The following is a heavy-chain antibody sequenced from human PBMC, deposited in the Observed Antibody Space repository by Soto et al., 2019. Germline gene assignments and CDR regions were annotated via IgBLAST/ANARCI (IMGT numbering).Heavy chain of an antibody. Sequence: QVQLVESGGGLVKPGGSLRLSCAASGFTFSHYYMTWIRQAPGKGLAWVSYISGSGSNIYYADSVSGRFTISRDNAKNSLSLHINSLRAEDTAVYFCEREVRVFCTGPSCYGFDYWGQGAMVSVSS. V-gene: IGHV3-11*01. CDR3: EREVRVFCTGPSCYGFDY. CDR2: ISGSGSNI. D-gene: IGHD2-15*01. J-gene: IGHJ4*02. CDR1: GFTFSHYY.